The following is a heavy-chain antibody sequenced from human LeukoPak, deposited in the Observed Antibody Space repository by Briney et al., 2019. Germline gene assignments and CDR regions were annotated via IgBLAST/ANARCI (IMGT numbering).Heavy chain of an antibody. CDR2: INPSGGST. Sequence: ASVTISCKASGYTFIIYHIHWVRQAPGQGLEWMGIINPSGGSTSYAQKFQGRVTMTRDTSTSTVYMELSSLRSEDTAVYYCGVGATWGGNWFDPWGQGTLVTVSS. CDR3: GVGATWGGNWFDP. CDR1: GYTFIIYH. J-gene: IGHJ5*02. D-gene: IGHD1-26*01. V-gene: IGHV1-46*01.